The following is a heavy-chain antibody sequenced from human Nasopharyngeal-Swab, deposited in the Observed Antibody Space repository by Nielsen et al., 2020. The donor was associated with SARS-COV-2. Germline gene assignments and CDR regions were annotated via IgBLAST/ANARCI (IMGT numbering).Heavy chain of an antibody. CDR2: IWYDGSNK. CDR1: GFTFSSYG. V-gene: IGHV3-33*01. CDR3: ARDRTVTTTVYFDY. J-gene: IGHJ4*02. Sequence: GGSLRLSCAASGFTFSSYGMHWVRQAPGKGLEWVAVIWYDGSNKYHADSVKGRFTISRDNSKNTLYLQMNSLRAEDTAVYYCARDRTVTTTVYFDYWGQGTLVTVSS. D-gene: IGHD4-17*01.